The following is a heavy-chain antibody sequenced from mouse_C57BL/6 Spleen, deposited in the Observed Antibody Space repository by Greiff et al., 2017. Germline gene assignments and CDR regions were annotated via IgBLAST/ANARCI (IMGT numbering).Heavy chain of an antibody. Sequence: DVMLVESGGGLVKPGGSLKLSCAASGFTFSSYAMSWVRQTPEKRLEWVATISDGGSYTYYPDNVKGRFTISRDNAKNNLYLQMSHLKSEDTAMYYCARDATMVTTGHFDYWGQGTTLTVSS. CDR3: ARDATMVTTGHFDY. CDR1: GFTFSSYA. CDR2: ISDGGSYT. D-gene: IGHD2-2*01. V-gene: IGHV5-4*01. J-gene: IGHJ2*01.